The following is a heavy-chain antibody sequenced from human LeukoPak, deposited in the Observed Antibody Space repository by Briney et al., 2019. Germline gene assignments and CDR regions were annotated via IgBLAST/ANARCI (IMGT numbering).Heavy chain of an antibody. V-gene: IGHV4-59*01. CDR1: GGSFSGYY. CDR2: IYHTGTI. D-gene: IGHD5-24*01. J-gene: IGHJ3*02. CDR3: ARETNYPDSPGFHAFEI. Sequence: PSETLSLTCAVYGGSFSGYYWSWIRRPPGKGLEWIGYIYHTGTIKYNPSLKSRVTISVDTSKNQFSLRLTSVSAADTALYYCARETNYPDSPGFHAFEIWGQGTLVTVSS.